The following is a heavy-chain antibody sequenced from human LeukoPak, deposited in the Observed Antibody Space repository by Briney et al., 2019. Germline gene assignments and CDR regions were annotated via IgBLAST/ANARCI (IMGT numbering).Heavy chain of an antibody. CDR1: GFTFSSYA. D-gene: IGHD1-7*01. CDR2: ISGSGGST. CDR3: AKALLGTTEFDY. V-gene: IGHV3-23*01. J-gene: IGHJ4*02. Sequence: GGSLRLSCAASGFTFSSYAMSWVGQAPGKGLEWVSAISGSGGSTYYADSVKGRLTISKDNSKNTLYLQMNSLRAEDTAVYYCAKALLGTTEFDYWGQGTLVTVSS.